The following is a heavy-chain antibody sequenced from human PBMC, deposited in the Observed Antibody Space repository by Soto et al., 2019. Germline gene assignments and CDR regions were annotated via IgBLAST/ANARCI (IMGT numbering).Heavy chain of an antibody. D-gene: IGHD5-18*01. Sequence: EVQLVQSGAEVKKPGESLKISCRGSGYSFSSYWIGWVRQMPGKGLEWMGIIFPGDSDTRYSPSFQGQVTISVDKSISTAYLQWSSLKASDSATYYCARHSGYTYAHIDHWGQGAQVTVSS. CDR1: GYSFSSYW. CDR3: ARHSGYTYAHIDH. CDR2: IFPGDSDT. V-gene: IGHV5-51*01. J-gene: IGHJ4*02.